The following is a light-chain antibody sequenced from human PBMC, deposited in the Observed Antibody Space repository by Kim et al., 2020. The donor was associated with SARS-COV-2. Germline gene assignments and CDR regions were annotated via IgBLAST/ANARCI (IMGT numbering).Light chain of an antibody. CDR2: GAS. V-gene: IGKV1-27*01. Sequence: ASVGDRVTIACRASQDINNYLAWYQQKPGKVPKLLIYGASTLQSGVPSRFSGSGSGADFTLTIISLQPEDVATYYCQKYNSAPLTFGGGTKVEIK. CDR3: QKYNSAPLT. J-gene: IGKJ4*01. CDR1: QDINNY.